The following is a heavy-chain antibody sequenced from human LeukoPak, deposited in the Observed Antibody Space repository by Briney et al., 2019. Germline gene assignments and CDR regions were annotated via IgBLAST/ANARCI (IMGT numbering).Heavy chain of an antibody. CDR2: INHSGST. V-gene: IGHV4-34*01. CDR1: GGSFSGYY. Sequence: SETLSLTCGVYGGSFSGYYWSWIRQPPGKGLEWIGEINHSGSTNYNPSLKSRVIISVVTSKNQFSLKLSSVTAADTAVYYCARGSYDFWTGRRYYYMDVWGKGTTVTVSS. J-gene: IGHJ6*03. CDR3: ARGSYDFWTGRRYYYMDV. D-gene: IGHD3-3*01.